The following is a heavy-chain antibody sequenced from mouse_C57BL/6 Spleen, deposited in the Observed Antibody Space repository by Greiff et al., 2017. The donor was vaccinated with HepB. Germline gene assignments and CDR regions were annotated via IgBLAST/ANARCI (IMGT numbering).Heavy chain of an antibody. CDR2: IYPGSGNT. Sequence: VQLQQSGAELVRPGASVKLSCKASGYTFTDYYINWVKQRPGQGLEWIARIYPGSGNTYYNEKFKGKATLTAEKSSSTAYMQLSSLTSEDSAVYFCARAENLHFDVWGTGTTVTVSS. J-gene: IGHJ1*03. CDR3: ARAENLHFDV. CDR1: GYTFTDYY. V-gene: IGHV1-76*01.